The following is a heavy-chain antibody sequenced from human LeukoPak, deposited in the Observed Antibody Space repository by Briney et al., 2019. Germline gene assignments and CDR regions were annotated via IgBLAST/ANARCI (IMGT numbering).Heavy chain of an antibody. Sequence: SETLPLTCTVSGGSISSYYWSWIRQPPGKGLEWIGYIYTSGSTNYNPSLKSRLSMSIDTSKNQFSLKLSSVTAADTAVYYCARVNWNYDGLAWFDPWGQGTLVTVSS. CDR3: ARVNWNYDGLAWFDP. CDR2: IYTSGST. V-gene: IGHV4-4*09. CDR1: GGSISSYY. D-gene: IGHD1-7*01. J-gene: IGHJ5*02.